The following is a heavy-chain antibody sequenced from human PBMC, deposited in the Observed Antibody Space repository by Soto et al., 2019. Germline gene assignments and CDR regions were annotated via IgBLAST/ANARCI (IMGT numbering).Heavy chain of an antibody. Sequence: ASEKVSCKLSGYTFTRYYMHLVGQAPGQGREGMGGVRPNSFGTEYVQKFQGRVTMNKDTSHSKAHMELSSRRSDGSAHDYCARAPRCWSGYYGHYYYYGMDVWGQGTTVTVSS. D-gene: IGHD3-3*01. J-gene: IGHJ6*02. CDR2: VRPNSFGT. V-gene: IGHV1-2*02. CDR3: ARAPRCWSGYYGHYYYYGMDV. CDR1: GYTFTRYY.